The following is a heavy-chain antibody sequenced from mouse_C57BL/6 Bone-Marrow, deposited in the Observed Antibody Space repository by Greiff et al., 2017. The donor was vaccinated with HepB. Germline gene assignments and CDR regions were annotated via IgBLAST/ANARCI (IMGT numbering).Heavy chain of an antibody. V-gene: IGHV1-55*01. J-gene: IGHJ1*03. CDR1: GYTFTSYW. CDR3: ARRGNSYWYFDV. CDR2: IYPGSGST. D-gene: IGHD2-1*01. Sequence: QVQLQQPGAELVKPGASVKMSCKASGYTFTSYWITWVKQRPGQGLEWIGYIYPGSGSTNYNEKFKSKATLTVDTSSSTSYMQLSRLTSEDSAVYYCARRGNSYWYFDVWGTGTTVTVSS.